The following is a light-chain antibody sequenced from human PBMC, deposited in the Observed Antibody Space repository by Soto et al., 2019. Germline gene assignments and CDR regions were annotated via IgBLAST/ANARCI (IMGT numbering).Light chain of an antibody. V-gene: IGLV2-14*03. Sequence: QSVLTQPASVSGSPGQSITISCTGTSSDIGAYDYVSWYQQHPGKAPKLMIYDVIYLPSGVSNRFSGSKSVNTASLTISGLQAEDEAHYYCSSYTSSSTLVFGGGTKVTVL. CDR2: DVI. J-gene: IGLJ2*01. CDR1: SSDIGAYDY. CDR3: SSYTSSSTLV.